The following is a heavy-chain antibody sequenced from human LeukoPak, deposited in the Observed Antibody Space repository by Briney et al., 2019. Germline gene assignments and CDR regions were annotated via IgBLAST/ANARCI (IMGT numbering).Heavy chain of an antibody. J-gene: IGHJ3*02. CDR2: ISHDGSST. Sequence: GRSLRLSCAASGFTFSNHAMHWVRQAPGKGLKWVAVISHDGSSTYYGDSVKGRFTISRDNSKNTLDLQMNSLRAEDTAVYYCARETVTNHDAFDIWGQGAMVTVSS. CDR3: ARETVTNHDAFDI. CDR1: GFTFSNHA. D-gene: IGHD4-11*01. V-gene: IGHV3-30-3*01.